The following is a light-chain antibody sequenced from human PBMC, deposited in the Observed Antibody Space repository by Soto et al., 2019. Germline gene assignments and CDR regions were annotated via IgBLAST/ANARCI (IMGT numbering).Light chain of an antibody. CDR2: KAS. V-gene: IGKV1-5*03. CDR3: HQYKSSPWT. J-gene: IGKJ1*01. CDR1: QSISSW. Sequence: DIQMTQSPSTLSASVGDRVTITCRASQSISSWLAWYQQNPGKAPKLLIYKASSVESGVPSRFSGSGPGTEFTLTINSLEPDDCATYYCHQYKSSPWTCGQGNNVEIK.